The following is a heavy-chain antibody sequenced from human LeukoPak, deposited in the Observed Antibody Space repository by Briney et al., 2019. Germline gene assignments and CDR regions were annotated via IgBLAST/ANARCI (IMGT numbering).Heavy chain of an antibody. Sequence: SETLSLTCTVSGGSISNSYWSWIRQPPGKGLECIGYIHYTGSTNYNPSLKSRVTISVDTSKSQFSLKLSSVTAADTAIYYCARGGYYGSGNDFRFDPWGQGTLVTVSS. CDR3: ARGGYYGSGNDFRFDP. CDR1: GGSISNSY. D-gene: IGHD3-10*01. V-gene: IGHV4-59*01. CDR2: IHYTGST. J-gene: IGHJ5*02.